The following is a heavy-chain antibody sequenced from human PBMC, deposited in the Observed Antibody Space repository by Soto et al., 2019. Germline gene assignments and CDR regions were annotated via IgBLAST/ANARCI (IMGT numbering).Heavy chain of an antibody. CDR2: IWYDGSNQ. D-gene: IGHD3-16*01. J-gene: IGHJ4*02. Sequence: QVQLVESGGGVVQPGGSLRLSCAASGFTFSSYGMHWVRQAPDKGLEWVAVIWYDGSNQYYADSVKGRFTISRDNSRNTQYLQMNSLRAEDTAVYYCARWGPSVHTLADYWGQGTLVTVSS. V-gene: IGHV3-33*01. CDR3: ARWGPSVHTLADY. CDR1: GFTFSSYG.